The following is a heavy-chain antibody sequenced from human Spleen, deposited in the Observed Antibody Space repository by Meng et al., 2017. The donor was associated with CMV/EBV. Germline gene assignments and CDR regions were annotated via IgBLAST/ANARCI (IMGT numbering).Heavy chain of an antibody. CDR3: ARGLRYCSSTSCYGNGWFDP. V-gene: IGHV4-38-2*01. Sequence: SQTLSLTCAVSGYSISSGYYWGWIRQPPGKGLEWIGSIYHSGSTFYNPSLKSRVTVSIDTSKNEFSLRLSSVTAADTAVYYCARGLRYCSSTSCYGNGWFDPWGQGTLVTVSS. J-gene: IGHJ5*02. CDR1: GYSISSGYY. D-gene: IGHD2-2*01. CDR2: IYHSGST.